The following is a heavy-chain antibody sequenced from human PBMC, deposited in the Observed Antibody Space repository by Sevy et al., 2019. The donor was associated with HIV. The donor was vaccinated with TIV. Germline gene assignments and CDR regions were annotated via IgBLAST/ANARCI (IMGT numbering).Heavy chain of an antibody. V-gene: IGHV3-23*01. CDR3: AREGCTKPHDY. CDR2: FSFGSGRI. Sequence: GGSLRLSCEASGFTFSKYSMSGVRQAPGKGLEWVSTFSFGSGRINYADSVKGRFTISRDDSKNTLYLQMNSLRAEDTAVYYCAREGCTKPHDYWGQGTLVTVSS. J-gene: IGHJ4*02. D-gene: IGHD2-8*01. CDR1: GFTFSKYS.